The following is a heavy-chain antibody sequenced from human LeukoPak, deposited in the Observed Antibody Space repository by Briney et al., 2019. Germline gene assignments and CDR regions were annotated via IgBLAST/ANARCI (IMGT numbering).Heavy chain of an antibody. V-gene: IGHV3-7*01. CDR2: IKQDGSEK. Sequence: PGGSLRLSCAASGFTFSSYWMSWVRQAPGKGLEWVANIKQDGSEKNYVYSVKGRFTISRDNAKNSLDLQMNSLRAEDTAVYYCARAGGYASSWAYWGQGTLVTVSS. J-gene: IGHJ4*02. D-gene: IGHD5-12*01. CDR1: GFTFSSYW. CDR3: ARAGGYASSWAY.